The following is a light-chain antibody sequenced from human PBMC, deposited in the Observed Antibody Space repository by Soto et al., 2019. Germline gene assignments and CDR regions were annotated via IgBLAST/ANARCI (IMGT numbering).Light chain of an antibody. Sequence: DIQLTQSPLSLSASLGDSVTVTCRASENIDNYLNWYRQKPGEAPQLIIYSASRLQRGVPGTFNSGGSGTDFSLTIHISQSYNFATYFCQQSYSVPSFGPGTRVDMK. J-gene: IGKJ3*01. CDR2: SAS. CDR1: ENIDNY. V-gene: IGKV1-39*01. CDR3: QQSYSVPS.